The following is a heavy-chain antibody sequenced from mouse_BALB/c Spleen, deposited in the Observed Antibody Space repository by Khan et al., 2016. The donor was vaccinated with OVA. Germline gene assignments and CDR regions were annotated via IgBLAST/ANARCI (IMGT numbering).Heavy chain of an antibody. CDR3: ALIYYYGSGFDY. J-gene: IGHJ2*01. V-gene: IGHV1S135*01. Sequence: EVQLQESGPELVKPGASVKVSCKASGYSFTDYNMFWVKQSHGKSLEWIGYIDPYNGGNLYNQKFKGKATLTVDKSSSTAFMHLNSLTSEDSAVYYCALIYYYGSGFDYWGQGTTVTGSS. CDR2: IDPYNGGN. D-gene: IGHD1-1*01. CDR1: GYSFTDYN.